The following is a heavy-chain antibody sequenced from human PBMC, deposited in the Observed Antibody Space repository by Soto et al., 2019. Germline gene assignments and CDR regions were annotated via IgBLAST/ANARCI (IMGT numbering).Heavy chain of an antibody. Sequence: SVKVSCKASGGTFSSYAISWVRQAPGQGLEWMGGIIPIFGTANYAQKFQGRVTITADESTSTAYMELSSLRSEDTAVYYCARPDYDILSGDPGPFDYWGQGTLVTVSS. J-gene: IGHJ4*02. D-gene: IGHD3-9*01. CDR1: GGTFSSYA. V-gene: IGHV1-69*13. CDR2: IIPIFGTA. CDR3: ARPDYDILSGDPGPFDY.